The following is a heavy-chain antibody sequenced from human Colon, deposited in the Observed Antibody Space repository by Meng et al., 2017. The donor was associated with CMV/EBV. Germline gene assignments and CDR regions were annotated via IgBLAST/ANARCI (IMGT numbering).Heavy chain of an antibody. CDR3: TRPGYTFDL. D-gene: IGHD5-18*01. CDR1: GFTFECDW. J-gene: IGHJ4*02. V-gene: IGHV3-7*02. CDR2: IKEDGSQT. Sequence: GGSLRLSCSASGFTFECDWMSWVRQSPGKGLEWVANIKEDGSQTQYGDFVKGRFTISRDNAQKSLYLEMNHLKGDDSAVYFCTRPGYTFDLWGQGTLVTVSS.